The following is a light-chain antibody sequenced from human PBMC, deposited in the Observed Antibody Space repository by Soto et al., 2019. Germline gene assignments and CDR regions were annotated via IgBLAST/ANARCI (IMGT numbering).Light chain of an antibody. CDR1: QSISFY. CDR2: AAS. Sequence: DIQMTQSPSSLSASVGDRVTITCRASQSISFYLNWYQQKPGKAPKLLIYAASRLQSGVPSRFSGSGSGTDFTLTISRVEPEDFAVYYCQQYGDSPLTFGGGTRVETK. J-gene: IGKJ4*01. V-gene: IGKV1-39*01. CDR3: QQYGDSPLT.